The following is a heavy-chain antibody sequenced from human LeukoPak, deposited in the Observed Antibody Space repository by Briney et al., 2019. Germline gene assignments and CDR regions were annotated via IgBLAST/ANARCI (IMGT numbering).Heavy chain of an antibody. D-gene: IGHD3-22*01. CDR1: GYSFTNYS. J-gene: IGHJ5*02. CDR2: IYPGDSGT. V-gene: IGHV5-51*01. CDR3: ARRGYDSSGYYYVGNWFDP. Sequence: AESLKISCKGSGYSFTNYSIGWVRQMPGKGLEGMGNIYPGDSGTRYSPSFQGQVPISADKSIKTTYLQWSSLKASDTAMYYCARRGYDSSGYYYVGNWFDPWGQGTLVTVSS.